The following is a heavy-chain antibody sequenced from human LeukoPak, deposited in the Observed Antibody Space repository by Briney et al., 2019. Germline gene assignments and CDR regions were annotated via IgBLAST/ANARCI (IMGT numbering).Heavy chain of an antibody. Sequence: GRSLRLSCAASGFTFSSYAMHWVRQAPGKGLEWVAVISYDGSNKYYADSVKGRFTISRDNSKNTLYLQMNSLRAEDTAVYYCARAMGTMVRGVNKNWFDPWGQGTLVTVSS. CDR2: ISYDGSNK. V-gene: IGHV3-30-3*01. D-gene: IGHD3-10*01. J-gene: IGHJ5*02. CDR1: GFTFSSYA. CDR3: ARAMGTMVRGVNKNWFDP.